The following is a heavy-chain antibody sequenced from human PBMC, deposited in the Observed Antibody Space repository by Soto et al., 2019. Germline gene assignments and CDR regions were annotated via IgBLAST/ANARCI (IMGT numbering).Heavy chain of an antibody. J-gene: IGHJ4*02. D-gene: IGHD3-10*01. CDR2: VTNTGGDK. CDR3: ARASGESYPGSRVFVS. CDR1: GFTFSNNA. V-gene: IGHV3-23*01. Sequence: HPGGSLRLSCAASGFTFSNNAMSWVRQAPGKGLELVSIVTNTGGDKLYADSVKGRFIISRDNSKNTLYLQMNSLRAEDSAIYYCARASGESYPGSRVFVSWGQGTQVTVSS.